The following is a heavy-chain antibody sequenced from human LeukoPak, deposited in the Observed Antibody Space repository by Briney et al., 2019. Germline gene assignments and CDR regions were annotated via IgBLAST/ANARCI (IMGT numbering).Heavy chain of an antibody. J-gene: IGHJ5*02. V-gene: IGHV1-18*01. D-gene: IGHD2-2*02. CDR2: ISAYNGNT. Sequence: ASVKVSCKASGYTFTSYGISWVRQAPRQGLEWMGWISAYNGNTNYAQKLQGRVTMTTDTSTSTAYMELRSLRSDDTAVYYCARDLVDIVVVPAAILGWFDPWGQGTLVTVSS. CDR1: GYTFTSYG. CDR3: ARDLVDIVVVPAAILGWFDP.